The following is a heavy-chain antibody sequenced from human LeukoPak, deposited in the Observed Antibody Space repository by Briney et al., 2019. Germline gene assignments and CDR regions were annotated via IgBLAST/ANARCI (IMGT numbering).Heavy chain of an antibody. J-gene: IGHJ4*02. CDR2: IKQDGSEE. Sequence: GGSLRLSCAASGFTFSSYWMSWVRQAPGKGLEWVANIKQDGSEEYYVDSVKGRFTISRDNAKNSLYLQMNSLRAEDTAVYYCAREGYDFWSGYYNRGAFFDYWGQGTLVTVSS. CDR3: AREGYDFWSGYYNRGAFFDY. V-gene: IGHV3-7*01. D-gene: IGHD3-3*01. CDR1: GFTFSSYW.